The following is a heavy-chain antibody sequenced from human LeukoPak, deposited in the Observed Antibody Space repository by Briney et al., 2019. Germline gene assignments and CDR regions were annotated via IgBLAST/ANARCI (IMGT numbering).Heavy chain of an antibody. CDR1: GYTFTGYY. CDR3: ARSDYSHKNDY. J-gene: IGHJ4*02. Sequence: ASVKVSCKASGYTFTGYYMHWVRQAPGQGLEWMGRINLNSGGTNYAQKFQGRVTMTRDTSIRTAYMELCRLRSDDTRVYICARSDYSHKNDYWGQGTLCTASS. V-gene: IGHV1-2*05. CDR2: INLNSGGT. D-gene: IGHD4-11*01.